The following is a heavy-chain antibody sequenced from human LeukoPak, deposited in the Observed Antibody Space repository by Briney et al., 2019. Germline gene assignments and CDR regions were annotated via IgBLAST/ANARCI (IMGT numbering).Heavy chain of an antibody. Sequence: PEASVKVSCKASGGTFSSYAISWVRQAPGQGLEWMGGIIPIFGTANYAQKFQGRVTMTTDTSTSTAYMELRSLRSDDTAVYYCARDPGGSYSPQPIDYWGQGTLVTVSS. D-gene: IGHD1-26*01. J-gene: IGHJ4*02. CDR2: IIPIFGTA. V-gene: IGHV1-69*05. CDR1: GGTFSSYA. CDR3: ARDPGGSYSPQPIDY.